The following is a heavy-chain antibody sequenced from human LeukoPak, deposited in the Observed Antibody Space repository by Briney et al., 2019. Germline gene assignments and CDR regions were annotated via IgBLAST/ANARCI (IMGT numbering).Heavy chain of an antibody. CDR2: IYYSGST. J-gene: IGHJ6*02. CDR3: ARGRVVVPAAVYYYYGMDV. CDR1: GGSISSGGYY. V-gene: IGHV4-30-4*08. D-gene: IGHD2-2*01. Sequence: SETLSLTCTVSGGSISSGGYYWSWIRQPPGKGLEWIGYIYYSGSTYYNPSLKSRVTISVDTSKNQFSLKLSSVTAADTAVYYCARGRVVVPAAVYYYYGMDVWGQGTTVTVSS.